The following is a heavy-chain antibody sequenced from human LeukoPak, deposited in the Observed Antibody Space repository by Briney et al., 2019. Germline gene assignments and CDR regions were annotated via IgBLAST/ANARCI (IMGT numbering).Heavy chain of an antibody. CDR2: INAGNGST. D-gene: IGHD5/OR15-5a*01. CDR1: GYTFTNYA. CDR3: ARVISDCANFNCFKGYFDY. Sequence: ASVKVSCKASGYTFTNYAIHWVRQAPGQSLEWLGWINAGNGSTKYSQKFQARVTFTRDTSANTAYMELSSLRSEDTTIYFCARVISDCANFNCFKGYFDYWGQGTPVTVSS. J-gene: IGHJ4*01. V-gene: IGHV1-3*01.